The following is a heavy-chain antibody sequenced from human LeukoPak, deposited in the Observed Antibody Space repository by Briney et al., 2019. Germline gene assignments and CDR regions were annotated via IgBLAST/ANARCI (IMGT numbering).Heavy chain of an antibody. J-gene: IGHJ4*02. D-gene: IGHD3-10*01. CDR3: ATFFGSGNYHLDC. V-gene: IGHV1-46*01. Sequence: ASVKVSCKASGYSFIDYYVHWVRQAPGQGLEWMGVINPRGGSTTYAQRFQGRVTMTRDTSTSSLYMELSSLRFDDTAVYFCATFFGSGNYHLDCWGQGTLVTVSS. CDR1: GYSFIDYY. CDR2: INPRGGST.